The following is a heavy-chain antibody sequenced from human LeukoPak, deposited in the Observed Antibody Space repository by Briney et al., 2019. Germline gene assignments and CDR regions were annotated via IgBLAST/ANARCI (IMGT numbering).Heavy chain of an antibody. D-gene: IGHD6-19*01. CDR3: AGAVAGIDTFDY. V-gene: IGHV1-69*04. J-gene: IGHJ4*02. CDR1: GGTFSSYA. CDR2: IIPILGIA. Sequence: SVKVSCKASGGTFSSYAISWVRQAPGQGLEWMGRIIPILGIANYAQKFQGRVTITADKSTSTAYMELSSLRSEDTAVYYCAGAVAGIDTFDYWGQGTLVTVSS.